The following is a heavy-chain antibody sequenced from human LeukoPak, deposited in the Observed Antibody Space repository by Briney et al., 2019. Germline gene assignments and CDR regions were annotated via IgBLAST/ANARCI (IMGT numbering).Heavy chain of an antibody. CDR1: GFTFGDYA. D-gene: IGHD2-2*03. J-gene: IGHJ5*02. CDR2: IRSKAYGGTT. V-gene: IGHV3-49*04. CDR3: TRDPGYCSSTSCHNWFDP. Sequence: PGGSLRLSCTASGFTFGDYAMSWVRQAPGKGLERVGFIRSKAYGGTTEYAASVKGRFTISREDSKSIAHLKMNSLKTEDTAVYYCTRDPGYCSSTSCHNWFDPWGQGTLVTVSS.